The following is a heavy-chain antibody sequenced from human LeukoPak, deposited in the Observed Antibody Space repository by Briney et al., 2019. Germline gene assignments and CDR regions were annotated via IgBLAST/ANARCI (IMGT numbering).Heavy chain of an antibody. CDR1: GGSISSSSYY. CDR2: IYYSGST. CDR3: ARDTYYYDSSGPKYDY. D-gene: IGHD3-22*01. J-gene: IGHJ4*02. Sequence: SETLSLTCTVSGGSISSSSYYWGWIRQPPGKGLEWIGSIYYSGSTYYNPSLKSRVSISVDTSKNQFSLKLNSLTAADTAVYYCARDTYYYDSSGPKYDYWGQGTLVTVSS. V-gene: IGHV4-39*07.